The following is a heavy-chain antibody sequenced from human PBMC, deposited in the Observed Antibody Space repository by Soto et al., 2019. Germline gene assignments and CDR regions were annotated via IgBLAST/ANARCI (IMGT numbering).Heavy chain of an antibody. CDR1: GFTFSSYW. CDR3: ARGCAGGSCPYYIDV. Sequence: PGGSLRLSCAASGFTFSSYWMSWVRLAPGTRLEWVATIKQDGSDKYYVDSAKGRFTVSRDNVKSSLDLQMNSLRADDTAVYYCARGCAGGSCPYYIDVWGKGTTVTVSS. CDR2: IKQDGSDK. D-gene: IGHD2-15*01. J-gene: IGHJ6*03. V-gene: IGHV3-7*01.